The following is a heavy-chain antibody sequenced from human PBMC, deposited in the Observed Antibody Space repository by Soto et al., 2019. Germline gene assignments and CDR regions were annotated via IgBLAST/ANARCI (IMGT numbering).Heavy chain of an antibody. Sequence: EVQLLESGGGLVKPGGSLRLSFEASGFTFSTYAMNWVRQAPGNGLEWVSAISGSGGRINYAESVKGRFTISRDNSKNTLYLQMNSLTDEDTAVYHCVKGYWKGDVWGQGTTVTVSS. CDR1: GFTFSTYA. J-gene: IGHJ6*02. CDR2: ISGSGGRI. CDR3: VKGYWKGDV. V-gene: IGHV3-23*01. D-gene: IGHD1-1*01.